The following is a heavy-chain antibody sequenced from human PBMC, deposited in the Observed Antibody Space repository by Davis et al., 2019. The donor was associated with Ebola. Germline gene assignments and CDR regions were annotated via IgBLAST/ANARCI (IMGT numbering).Heavy chain of an antibody. Sequence: GGSLRLSCAASGFTFSDYYMSWIRQAPGKGLEWVSYISSSGSTIYYADSVKGRFTISRDNAKNSLYLQMNSLRAEDTAVYYCAKDSVGSSNYYYYGMDVWGQGTTVTVSS. CDR1: GFTFSDYY. CDR3: AKDSVGSSNYYYYGMDV. D-gene: IGHD6-13*01. V-gene: IGHV3-11*01. J-gene: IGHJ6*02. CDR2: ISSSGSTI.